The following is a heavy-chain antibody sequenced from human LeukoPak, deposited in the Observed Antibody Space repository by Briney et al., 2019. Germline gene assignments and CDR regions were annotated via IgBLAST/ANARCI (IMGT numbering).Heavy chain of an antibody. D-gene: IGHD1-1*01. V-gene: IGHV5-51*01. CDR3: ARHFDSFHLGTPSRAGVRPIYYFMDV. CDR2: IYPGDSDA. J-gene: IGHJ6*03. CDR1: GYIFTNFW. Sequence: GESLKISCKGSGYIFTNFWIGWVRQMPGKGLEWMGIIYPGDSDATYSPSFQGQVTISADKPTRTAHLQWNSLKASDTATYFCARHFDSFHLGTPSRAGVRPIYYFMDVWGTGTTVTVSS.